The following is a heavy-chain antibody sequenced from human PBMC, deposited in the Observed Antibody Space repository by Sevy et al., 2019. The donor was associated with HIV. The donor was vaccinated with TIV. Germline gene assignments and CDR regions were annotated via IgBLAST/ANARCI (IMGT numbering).Heavy chain of an antibody. V-gene: IGHV4-59*01. Sequence: SETLSLTCTVSGGSISNYYWSWIRQPPGKGLEWIGYIYYSGSTNYNPSLKSRVTISVDTSKNQFSLRLTSVTAADTAVYYCARGGRSHYIQCGDFDYWGQGTLVTVSS. CDR3: ARGGRSHYIQCGDFDY. J-gene: IGHJ4*02. CDR2: IYYSGST. D-gene: IGHD2-15*01. CDR1: GGSISNYY.